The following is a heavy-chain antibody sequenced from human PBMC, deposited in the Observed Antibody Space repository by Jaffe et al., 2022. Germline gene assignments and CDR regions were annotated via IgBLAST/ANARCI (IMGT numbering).Heavy chain of an antibody. Sequence: EVQLVESGGGLAQPGRSLRLSCAASGFSFDDYAMHWVRQAPGKGLEWVSGINWNSGTIGYADSVKDRFIISRDNAKSSLYLQMNSLSTEDTALYYCAKDRLAVAGGRNAFDIWGQGTVVTVSS. CDR1: GFSFDDYA. D-gene: IGHD6-19*01. CDR2: INWNSGTI. J-gene: IGHJ3*02. CDR3: AKDRLAVAGGRNAFDI. V-gene: IGHV3-9*01.